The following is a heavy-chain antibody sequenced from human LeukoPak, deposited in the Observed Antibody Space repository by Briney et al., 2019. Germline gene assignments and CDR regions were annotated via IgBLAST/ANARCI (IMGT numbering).Heavy chain of an antibody. CDR2: IYTSGST. CDR3: ARGVWGYSSGWFNFDY. V-gene: IGHV4-4*07. J-gene: IGHJ4*02. D-gene: IGHD6-19*01. CDR1: GGSISSYY. Sequence: PSETLSLTCTVSGGSISSYYWSWIRQPAGKGLEWIGRIYTSGSTNYNPSLKSRVTMSVDTSKNQFSLKLSSVTAADTAVYYCARGVWGYSSGWFNFDYWGQGTLVTVSS.